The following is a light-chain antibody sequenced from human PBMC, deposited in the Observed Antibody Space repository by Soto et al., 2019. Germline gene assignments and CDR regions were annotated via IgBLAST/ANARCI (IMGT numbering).Light chain of an antibody. V-gene: IGLV2-23*01. CDR1: SSDVESYDL. J-gene: IGLJ2*01. Sequence: QLVLTQPASVSGSPGQSITISCTGTSSDVESYDLVSWYQRHLGKAPKLIIYEGGKRPSEVSARFSGSRSGNTASLTISRLQAEDEADYYCCSYVGSDTFHVVFGGGTKVTVL. CDR2: EGG. CDR3: CSYVGSDTFHVV.